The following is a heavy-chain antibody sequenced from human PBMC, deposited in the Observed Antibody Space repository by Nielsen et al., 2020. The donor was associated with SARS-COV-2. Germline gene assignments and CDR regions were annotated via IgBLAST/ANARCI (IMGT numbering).Heavy chain of an antibody. CDR2: IFSNDEK. V-gene: IGHV2-26*01. Sequence: SGPTLVKPTETLTLTCTVSGFSLSNARMGVGWIRQPPGRALESLAHIFSNDEKSYSTSLKSGLTISKDTSKSQVVLTMTNMDPVDTATYYCARIQLELRLFYFYYSMDVWGKGTTVTVSS. D-gene: IGHD1-7*01. CDR1: GFSLSNARMG. CDR3: ARIQLELRLFYFYYSMDV. J-gene: IGHJ6*03.